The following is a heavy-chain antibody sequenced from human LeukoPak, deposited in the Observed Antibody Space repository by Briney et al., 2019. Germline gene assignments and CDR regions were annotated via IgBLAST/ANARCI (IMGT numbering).Heavy chain of an antibody. CDR1: GFTFDDYA. V-gene: IGHV3-9*01. J-gene: IGHJ4*02. Sequence: SGGSLRLSCAASGFTFDDYAMHWVRQAPGKGLEWVSGISWNSGSIGYADSVKGRFTISRDNAKNSLYLQMNSLRAEDTAVYYCAREGSGTYYNAPFDYWGQGTLVTVSS. D-gene: IGHD3-10*01. CDR3: AREGSGTYYNAPFDY. CDR2: ISWNSGSI.